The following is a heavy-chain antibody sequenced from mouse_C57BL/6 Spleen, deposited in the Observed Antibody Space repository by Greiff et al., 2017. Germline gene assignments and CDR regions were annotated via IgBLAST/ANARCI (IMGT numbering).Heavy chain of an antibody. CDR2: INPGSGGT. J-gene: IGHJ2*01. V-gene: IGHV1-54*01. Sequence: VQLQQSGAELVRPGTSVTVSCKASGYAFTNYLIEWVKQRPGQGLEWIGVINPGSGGTNYNEKFKGKATLTADKSSSTAYMQLSSRTSEDSAVYFCARSSSLPSDYWGGGATLTVAS. CDR1: GYAFTNYL. CDR3: ARSSSLPSDY.